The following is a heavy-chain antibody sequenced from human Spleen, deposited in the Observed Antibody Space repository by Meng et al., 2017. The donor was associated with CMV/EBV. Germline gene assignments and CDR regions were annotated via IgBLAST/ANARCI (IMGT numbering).Heavy chain of an antibody. D-gene: IGHD4-23*01. J-gene: IGHJ5*02. Sequence: GESLKISCAASGFTFSSYSMNWVRQAPGKGLEWVSSISSSSSYIYYADSVKGRFTISRDNAKNSLYLQMNSLRAEDTAVYYCANQLLYDAWGQGTLVTVPQ. CDR2: ISSSSSYI. V-gene: IGHV3-21*04. CDR3: ANQLLYDA. CDR1: GFTFSSYS.